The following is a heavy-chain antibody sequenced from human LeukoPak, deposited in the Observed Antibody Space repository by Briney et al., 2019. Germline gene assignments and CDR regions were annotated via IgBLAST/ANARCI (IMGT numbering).Heavy chain of an antibody. CDR2: IYYSGST. Sequence: SETLSLTCTVSGGSISSYYWSWSRQPPGKGLEWIGYIYYSGSTNYNPSLKSRVTISVDKSKNQFSLKLSSVTAADTAVYYCASIDYYDSSGYYRPFDYWGQGTLVPVSS. V-gene: IGHV4-59*12. D-gene: IGHD3-22*01. CDR3: ASIDYYDSSGYYRPFDY. J-gene: IGHJ4*02. CDR1: GGSISSYY.